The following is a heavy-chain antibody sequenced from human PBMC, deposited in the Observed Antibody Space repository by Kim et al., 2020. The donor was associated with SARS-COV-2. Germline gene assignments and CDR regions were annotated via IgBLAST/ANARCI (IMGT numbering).Heavy chain of an antibody. Sequence: YYADSVKGRLTITRDNYKNPLCLQMNSLRAEDTAVYYCAKDVIYSSGDDYWGQGTLVTVSS. CDR3: AKDVIYSSGDDY. D-gene: IGHD6-19*01. V-gene: IGHV3-23*01. J-gene: IGHJ4*02.